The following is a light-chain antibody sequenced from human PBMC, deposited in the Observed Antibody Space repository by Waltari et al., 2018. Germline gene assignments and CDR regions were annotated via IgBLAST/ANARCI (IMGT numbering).Light chain of an antibody. J-gene: IGKJ4*01. Sequence: ELVMTQSPANLSVSPGESATLSCRASQSVSIKLAWYQQKPGQAPRLLISDASTRATVIPPRFSGSGSGTDFTLTISSLQSEDFAVYYCQQYEDESTFGGGTKVEVK. CDR3: QQYEDEST. V-gene: IGKV3-15*01. CDR2: DAS. CDR1: QSVSIK.